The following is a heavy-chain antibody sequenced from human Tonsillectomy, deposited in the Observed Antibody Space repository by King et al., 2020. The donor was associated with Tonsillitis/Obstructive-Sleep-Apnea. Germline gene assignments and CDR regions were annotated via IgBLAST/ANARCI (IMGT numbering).Heavy chain of an antibody. CDR1: GYTFTSYG. CDR3: AAGIAPDYPRRDNWFDP. J-gene: IGHJ5*02. CDR2: ISAYNGNT. V-gene: IGHV1-18*01. Sequence: VQLVQSGAEVKKPGASVKVSCKASGYTFTSYGISWERQAPGQGLEWMGWISAYNGNTNYAQKLQGRVTMTTDTSTSTAYMELRSLRSDDTAVYYCAAGIAPDYPRRDNWFDPWGQGTLVTVSS. D-gene: IGHD6-13*01.